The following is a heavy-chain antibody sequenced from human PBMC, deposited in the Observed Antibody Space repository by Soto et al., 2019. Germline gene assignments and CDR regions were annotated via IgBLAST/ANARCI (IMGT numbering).Heavy chain of an antibody. V-gene: IGHV4-30-4*01. CDR3: ARGISKYSSWYEPHTWFDA. CDR1: GGPINSPDYY. CDR2: LYFNGGT. Sequence: SETLSLTCNVSGGPINSPDYYWTWLRQSPGKGLEWIGYLYFNGGTQYNPSLRTPISMSLDTSKKHFSLKMRSVTGADTAVYYCARGISKYSSWYEPHTWFDAWGQGALVTVSS. D-gene: IGHD6-13*01. J-gene: IGHJ5*02.